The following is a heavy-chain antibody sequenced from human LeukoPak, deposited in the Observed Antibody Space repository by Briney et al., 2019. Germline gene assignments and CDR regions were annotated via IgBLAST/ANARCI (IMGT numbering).Heavy chain of an antibody. D-gene: IGHD1-26*01. Sequence: SVKVSCKASGGTFSSYAISWVRQAPGQGLEWMGRIIPILGIANYAQKLQGRVTMTTDTSTSTAYMELRSLRSDDTAVYYCAISGSYVPWGQGTLVTVSS. CDR2: IIPILGIA. V-gene: IGHV1-69*04. J-gene: IGHJ4*02. CDR1: GGTFSSYA. CDR3: AISGSYVP.